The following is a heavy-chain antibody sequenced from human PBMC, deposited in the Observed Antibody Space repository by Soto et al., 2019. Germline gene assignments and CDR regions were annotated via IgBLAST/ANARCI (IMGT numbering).Heavy chain of an antibody. Sequence: SETLSLTCTVSGGSISSGDYYWSWIRQPPGKGLEYIGHSYYSGSTYYNPSLKSRVIISLDKSKNQFSLNLISVTAADTAVYYCARTAGYVYQLLFNYWGQGTLVTVSS. CDR3: ARTAGYVYQLLFNY. J-gene: IGHJ4*02. CDR2: SYYSGST. V-gene: IGHV4-30-4*01. D-gene: IGHD2-2*01. CDR1: GGSISSGDYY.